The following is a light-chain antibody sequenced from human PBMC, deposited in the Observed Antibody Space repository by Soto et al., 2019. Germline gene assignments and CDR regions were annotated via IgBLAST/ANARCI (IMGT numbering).Light chain of an antibody. J-gene: IGKJ2*01. Sequence: EIVLTQSPATLSLSPGERATLSCRASQRVSSYLAWYQQKPGQPPRLLIYDASNRATGIPARFSGSGSGTEFPLPISSPARYDFALSYCQQPSNCPRIFSKGTKHEIK. V-gene: IGKV3-11*01. CDR3: QQPSNCPRI. CDR1: QRVSSY. CDR2: DAS.